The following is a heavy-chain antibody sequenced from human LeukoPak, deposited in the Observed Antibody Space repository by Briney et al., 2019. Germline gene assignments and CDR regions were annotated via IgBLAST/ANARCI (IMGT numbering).Heavy chain of an antibody. CDR1: GFTLSDYY. J-gene: IGHJ4*02. CDR3: ARESRYSHDY. Sequence: PGGSLRLSCAASGFTLSDYYMSWIRQAPGKGLEWASYISSSGSATYYADSVKGRFTISRDNPKNSLYLQMNSLRADDTAVYYCARESRYSHDYWGQGTLVTVSS. V-gene: IGHV3-11*04. D-gene: IGHD5-18*01. CDR2: ISSSGSAT.